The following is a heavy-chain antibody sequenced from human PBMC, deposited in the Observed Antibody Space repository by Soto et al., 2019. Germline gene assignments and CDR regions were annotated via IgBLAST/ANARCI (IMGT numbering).Heavy chain of an antibody. CDR1: GFTFRNNY. CDR3: TTDLTAVTTGYFVC. D-gene: IGHD4-17*01. V-gene: IGHV3-15*01. CDR2: LQSKAEGGTA. Sequence: VQLVESGGGLVKPGGSLRLSCAASGFTFRNNYMTWIRKAPGKGLEWVGRLQSKAEGGTADLAAPVKGRFTLSRDDSKNTLYLEMNSLKTEDTAVYYCTTDLTAVTTGYFVCWGQGTLVTVSS. J-gene: IGHJ4*02.